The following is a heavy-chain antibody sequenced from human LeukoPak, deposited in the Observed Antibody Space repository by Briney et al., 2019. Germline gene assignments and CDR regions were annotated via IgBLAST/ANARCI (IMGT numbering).Heavy chain of an antibody. J-gene: IGHJ4*02. Sequence: GGSLRLSCAASGFTFSDYYMSWIRQAPGKGLEWVSYISSSGSTIYYADSVKGRLTISRDNSKNTLYLQMNSLRAEDTAVYYCANDYGSGSYPYYFDYWGQGTLVTVSS. CDR1: GFTFSDYY. V-gene: IGHV3-11*01. CDR3: ANDYGSGSYPYYFDY. D-gene: IGHD3-10*01. CDR2: ISSSGSTI.